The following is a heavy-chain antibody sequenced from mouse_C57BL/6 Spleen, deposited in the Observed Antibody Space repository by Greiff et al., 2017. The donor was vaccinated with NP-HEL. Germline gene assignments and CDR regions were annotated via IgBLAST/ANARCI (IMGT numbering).Heavy chain of an antibody. CDR1: GYTFTDYN. Sequence: EVQLQQSGPELVKPGASVKIPCKASGYTFTDYNMDWVKQSHGKSLEWIGDINPNNGGTIYNQKFKGKATLTVDTSSSTAYMEFRSLTSEDTAVYYCARSRYYGSSFWYFDYWGQGTTLTVSS. CDR3: ARSRYYGSSFWYFDY. D-gene: IGHD1-1*01. J-gene: IGHJ2*01. V-gene: IGHV1-18*01. CDR2: INPNNGGT.